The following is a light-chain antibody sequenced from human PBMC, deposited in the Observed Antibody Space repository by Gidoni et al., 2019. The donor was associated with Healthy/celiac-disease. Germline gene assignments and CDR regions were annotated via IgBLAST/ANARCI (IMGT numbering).Light chain of an antibody. CDR1: ESIRSY. CDR3: QQSYITPFT. V-gene: IGKV1-39*01. Sequence: DIQMTQSPSSLSASVGDRVTITCRASESIRSYLNWYQQKPGKPPNLLIFAATSLQSGVPSRFSGGGSGTDFTLTISSLQPEDFATYYCQQSYITPFTFXPGTRIDVK. CDR2: AAT. J-gene: IGKJ3*01.